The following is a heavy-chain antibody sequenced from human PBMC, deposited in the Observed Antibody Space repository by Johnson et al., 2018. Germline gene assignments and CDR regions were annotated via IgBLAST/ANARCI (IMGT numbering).Heavy chain of an antibody. V-gene: IGHV3-30*18. CDR3: AKGDYIAVAGTHYYYYVMDV. CDR1: GFTFSSYG. CDR2: ISYDGSNK. D-gene: IGHD6-19*01. J-gene: IGHJ6*02. Sequence: QVQLVQSGGGVVQPGRSLRLSCAASGFTFSSYGMHWVRQAPGKGLEWVAVISYDGSNKYYADSVKGRFTISRDNSKNTLYLQMKSLRAEDTGVYYGAKGDYIAVAGTHYYYYVMDVWGQGTTVTVSS.